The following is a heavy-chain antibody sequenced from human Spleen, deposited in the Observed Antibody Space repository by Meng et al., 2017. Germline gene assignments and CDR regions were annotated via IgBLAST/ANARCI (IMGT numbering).Heavy chain of an antibody. Sequence: QVHRQELEPGRVRPSESLTLTGPASGASVGGGSYYWSRLRQHPGKGLVWIVYIFFTGSTNHNTSLKSRVTITVDTYKNQFSLKVSSVAAADTAVYYCAKDFRTHGYFDYWGQGTLVTVSS. J-gene: IGHJ4*02. CDR2: IFFTGST. V-gene: IGHV4-61*01. CDR3: AKDFRTHGYFDY. CDR1: GASVGGGSYY. D-gene: IGHD2-8*01.